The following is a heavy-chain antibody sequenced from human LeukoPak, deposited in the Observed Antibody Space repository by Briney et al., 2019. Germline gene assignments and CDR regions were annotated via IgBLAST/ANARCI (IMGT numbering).Heavy chain of an antibody. D-gene: IGHD3-16*02. Sequence: PGGSLRLSCAASGFAFSNYAMHWVRQAPGKGLQWVAVISYGGTKKYYADSLKGRFTISRDNSKNTLYLRMNSLRTEDTAVYYCAIGDGLGELSSSFDHWGQGTLVTVSS. CDR3: AIGDGLGELSSSFDH. CDR2: ISYGGTKK. V-gene: IGHV3-30*04. CDR1: GFAFSNYA. J-gene: IGHJ4*02.